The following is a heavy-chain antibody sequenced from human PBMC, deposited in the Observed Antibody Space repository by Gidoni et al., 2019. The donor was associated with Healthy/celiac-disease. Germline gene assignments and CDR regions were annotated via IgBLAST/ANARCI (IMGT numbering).Heavy chain of an antibody. Sequence: EVQLVESGGGLVQPGGSLRLSCAASGFTFSSYWMSWVRQAPGKGLEGVANIKQDGSEKYYVDSVKGRFTISRDNAKNSLYLQMNSLRAEDTAVYYCPIQRWGSSWYGFFDYWGQGTLVTVSS. V-gene: IGHV3-7*03. CDR2: IKQDGSEK. J-gene: IGHJ4*02. CDR3: PIQRWGSSWYGFFDY. D-gene: IGHD6-13*01. CDR1: GFTFSSYW.